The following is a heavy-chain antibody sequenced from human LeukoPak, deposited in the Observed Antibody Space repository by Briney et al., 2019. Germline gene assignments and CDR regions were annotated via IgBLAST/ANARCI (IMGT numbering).Heavy chain of an antibody. D-gene: IGHD3-22*01. V-gene: IGHV3-21*01. Sequence: GGSLRLSCAASGFTFSSYSMNWVRQAPGKGLEWVSSISSSSSYIYYADSVEGRFTSSRDNAKNSLYLQMNSLRAEDTAVYYCARFGSGYYQFDYWGQGTLVTVSS. CDR1: GFTFSSYS. CDR2: ISSSSSYI. J-gene: IGHJ4*02. CDR3: ARFGSGYYQFDY.